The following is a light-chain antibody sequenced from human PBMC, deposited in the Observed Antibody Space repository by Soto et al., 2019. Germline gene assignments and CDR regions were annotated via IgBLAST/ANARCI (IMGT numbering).Light chain of an antibody. CDR2: DAS. J-gene: IGKJ4*01. Sequence: EIVLSQSPATLSFSPGETATLSCGASQSINSNYLAWYQQKPGLAPRLLIHDASSRAIGIPARFSGSGSGTEFTLTISSLQSEDCAIYYCQQYHTWPITFGGGTKVDIK. V-gene: IGKV3D-20*01. CDR3: QQYHTWPIT. CDR1: QSINSNY.